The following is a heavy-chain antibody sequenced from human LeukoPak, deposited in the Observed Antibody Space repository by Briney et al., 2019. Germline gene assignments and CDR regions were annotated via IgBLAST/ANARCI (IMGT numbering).Heavy chain of an antibody. CDR1: GHTFTGYY. D-gene: IGHD6-13*01. CDR2: INPNSGGT. Sequence: PSVKVSCKASGHTFTGYYMHWVRQAPGQGLEWMGWINPNSGGTNYAQKFQGRVTMTRDTSVSIAYMELNRVRSDDTAVDYCARALAAAATHWGQGTLVTVCS. CDR3: ARALAAAATH. J-gene: IGHJ4*02. V-gene: IGHV1-2*02.